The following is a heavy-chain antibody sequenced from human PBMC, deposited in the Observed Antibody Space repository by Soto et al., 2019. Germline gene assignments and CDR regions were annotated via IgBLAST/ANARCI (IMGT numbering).Heavy chain of an antibody. CDR1: GGSISSSNW. V-gene: IGHV4-4*02. J-gene: IGHJ6*02. D-gene: IGHD2-2*01. CDR2: IYHSGST. CDR3: ARDLKGYCSSTSCEGYYYYYGMDV. Sequence: SETLSLTCAVSGGSISSSNWWSCVRQPPGKGLEWIGEIYHSGSTNYNPSLKSRVTISVEKSKNQFSLKLSSVTAADTAVYYCARDLKGYCSSTSCEGYYYYYGMDVWGQGTTVTVSS.